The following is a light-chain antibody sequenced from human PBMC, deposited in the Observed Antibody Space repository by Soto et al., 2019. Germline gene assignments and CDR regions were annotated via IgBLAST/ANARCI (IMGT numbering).Light chain of an antibody. CDR3: QQYNKWPPLT. CDR1: QSVNSN. V-gene: IGKV3-15*01. J-gene: IGKJ4*01. Sequence: EVVMTQSPTTLSVSPGERATLSCRASQSVNSNLAWYQQKPGQAPRLLIYGASTRATGIPARFSGSGSGTEFTLTISSLQSEDFAVYYCQQYNKWPPLTFGGGTKV. CDR2: GAS.